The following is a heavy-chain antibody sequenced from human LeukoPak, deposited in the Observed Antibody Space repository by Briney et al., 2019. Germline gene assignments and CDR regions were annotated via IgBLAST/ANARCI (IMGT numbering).Heavy chain of an antibody. J-gene: IGHJ4*02. CDR1: GGSIRSSYY. CDR2: IYYSGST. Sequence: PSETLSLTCTVSGGSIRSSYYWGWIRQPPGKGLEWIGSIYYSGSTYYNPSLKSRVTISVDTSKNQFSLKLSSVTAADTAVYYCARLSGGQFDYWGQGTLVTVSS. D-gene: IGHD2-8*02. CDR3: ARLSGGQFDY. V-gene: IGHV4-39*01.